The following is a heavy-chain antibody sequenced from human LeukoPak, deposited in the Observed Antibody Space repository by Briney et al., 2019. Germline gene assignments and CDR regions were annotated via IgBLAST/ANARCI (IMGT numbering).Heavy chain of an antibody. J-gene: IGHJ4*02. CDR3: ARDREGATDY. D-gene: IGHD1-26*01. V-gene: IGHV3-64*01. CDR2: ISSNGGST. Sequence: PGGSLRLSCAASGFNFSSYAMHLVRQAPGKGLEYVSAISSNGGSTYYANSVKGRFTISRDNSKNTLYLQMGSLRAEDIAVYYCARDREGATDYWGQGTLVTVSS. CDR1: GFNFSSYA.